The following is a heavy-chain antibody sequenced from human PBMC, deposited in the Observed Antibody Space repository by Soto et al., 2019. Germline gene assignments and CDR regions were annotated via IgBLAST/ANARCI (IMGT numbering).Heavy chain of an antibody. CDR1: GGSISSYS. J-gene: IGHJ4*02. D-gene: IGHD6-6*01. V-gene: IGHV4-59*01. CDR2: IYYSGST. Sequence: PSETLSLTXTVSGGSISSYSWSWIRQPPGKGLEWIGYIYYSGSTNYNTSLKSRATISVDTSKNQFSLKLSSVTAADTAVYYCARSALRSSHPEFDYWGQGTLVTVSS. CDR3: ARSALRSSHPEFDY.